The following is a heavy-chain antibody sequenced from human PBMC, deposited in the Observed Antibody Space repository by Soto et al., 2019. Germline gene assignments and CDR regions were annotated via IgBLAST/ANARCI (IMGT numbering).Heavy chain of an antibody. D-gene: IGHD3-3*01. CDR2: IYYSGST. CDR1: GGSISSYY. J-gene: IGHJ4*02. V-gene: IGHV4-59*01. CDR3: ARDSDSGVWSGYRD. Sequence: TSETLSLSCTVSGGSISSYYWSWIRQPPGKGLEWIGYIYYSGSTNYNPSLKSRVTISVDTSKNQFSLKLSSVTAADTAVYYCARDSDSGVWSGYRDWGQGTLVTVSS.